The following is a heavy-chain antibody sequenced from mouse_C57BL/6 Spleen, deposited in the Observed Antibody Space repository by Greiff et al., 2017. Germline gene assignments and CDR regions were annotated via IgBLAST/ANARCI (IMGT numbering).Heavy chain of an antibody. J-gene: IGHJ3*01. CDR3: ARGLTGTY. V-gene: IGHV1-82*01. CDR1: GYAFSSSW. Sequence: QVQLQQSGPELAHPGASVQISCKASGYAFSSSWMNWVKQRPGKGLEWIGRIYPGDGDTNYNGKFKGEATLTADKSSSTAYMQLSSLTSEDSAVYVCARGLTGTYWGQGALVTVSA. CDR2: IYPGDGDT. D-gene: IGHD4-1*01.